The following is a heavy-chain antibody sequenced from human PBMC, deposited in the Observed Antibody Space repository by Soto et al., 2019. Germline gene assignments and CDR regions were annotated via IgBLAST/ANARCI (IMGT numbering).Heavy chain of an antibody. CDR3: ARGEMDMVRGVFYYYYGMDV. V-gene: IGHV3-48*02. J-gene: IGHJ6*02. CDR1: GFTFSSYS. CDR2: ISSSSSTI. Sequence: EVQLVESGGGLVQPRGSLRLSCAASGFTFSSYSMNWVRQAPGKGLEWVSYISSSSSTIYYADSVKGRFTISRDNAKNSLYLQMNSLRDEDTAVYYCARGEMDMVRGVFYYYYGMDVWGQGTTVTVSS. D-gene: IGHD3-10*01.